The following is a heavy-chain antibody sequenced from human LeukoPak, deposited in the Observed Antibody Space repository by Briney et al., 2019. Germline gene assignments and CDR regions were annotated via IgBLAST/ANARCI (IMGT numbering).Heavy chain of an antibody. CDR2: ISPNNGNT. V-gene: IGHV1-18*04. J-gene: IGHJ3*02. CDR1: GYTFTGYY. CDR3: ARTLRYSNYGNAFDI. D-gene: IGHD4-11*01. Sequence: GASVKVSCKASGYTFTGYYMHWVRQAPGQGLEWMGWISPNNGNTNFAQKVQGRVTMTTDTSTSTAYMELRSLRSDDTAVYYCARTLRYSNYGNAFDIWGQGTMVTVSS.